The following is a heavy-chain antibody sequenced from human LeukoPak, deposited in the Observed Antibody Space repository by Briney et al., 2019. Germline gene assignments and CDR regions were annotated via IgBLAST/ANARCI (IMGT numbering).Heavy chain of an antibody. CDR3: AKHDYFDY. Sequence: GGSLRLSCAASGFTFDDYAMHWVRQAPGKGLEWVSGISWNSGSIGYADSVKGRFTISRDNAKNSLYLQVNSLRAEDTALYYCAKHDYFDYWGQGTLVTVSS. J-gene: IGHJ4*02. V-gene: IGHV3-9*01. CDR2: ISWNSGSI. CDR1: GFTFDDYA.